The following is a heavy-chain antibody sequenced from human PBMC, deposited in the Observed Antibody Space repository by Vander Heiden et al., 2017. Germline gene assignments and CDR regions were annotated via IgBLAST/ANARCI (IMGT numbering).Heavy chain of an antibody. CDR2: INHSGST. Sequence: QVQLQQWGAGLLKPSETLSLTCAVYGGSFSGYYWSWIRQPPGKGLEWIGEINHSGSTNYNPSLKSRVTISVDTSKNQFSLKLSSVTAADTAVYYCARSYSGLPSPHWYFDLWGRGTLVTVSS. J-gene: IGHJ2*01. CDR1: GGSFSGYY. CDR3: ARSYSGLPSPHWYFDL. D-gene: IGHD5-12*01. V-gene: IGHV4-34*01.